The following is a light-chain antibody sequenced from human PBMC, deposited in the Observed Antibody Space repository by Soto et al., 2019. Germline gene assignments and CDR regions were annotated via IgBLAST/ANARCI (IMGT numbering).Light chain of an antibody. Sequence: EIVLTQSPCTLAVSPGERSTLSFRASQSVSNNYLAWYQQKPGQAPRLLIYGASNRAAGIPDRFSGSGSGTDFTLTISRLEPEDFAVYYCQQYGRSGTLGQGTKVDIK. CDR1: QSVSNNY. CDR3: QQYGRSGT. J-gene: IGKJ1*01. V-gene: IGKV3-20*01. CDR2: GAS.